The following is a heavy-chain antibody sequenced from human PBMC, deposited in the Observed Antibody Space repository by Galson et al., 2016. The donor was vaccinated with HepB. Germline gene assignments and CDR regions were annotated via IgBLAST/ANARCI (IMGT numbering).Heavy chain of an antibody. CDR3: AKSLGIAEYNWSDP. Sequence: QSGAEVKKPGESLRISCTATGYKFTSHWINWVRQMPGKGLEWMGRIDPSDSYTNYSPSFQGHVTISFDKSISTAYLQWRSLKASDTAIYYCAKSLGIAEYNWSDPWGQGTLVVVSS. D-gene: IGHD6-13*01. V-gene: IGHV5-10-1*01. CDR2: IDPSDSYT. J-gene: IGHJ5*02. CDR1: GYKFTSHW.